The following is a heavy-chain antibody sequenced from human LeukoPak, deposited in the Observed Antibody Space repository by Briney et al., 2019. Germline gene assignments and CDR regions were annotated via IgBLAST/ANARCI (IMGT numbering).Heavy chain of an antibody. J-gene: IGHJ5*02. D-gene: IGHD6-19*01. V-gene: IGHV3-7*01. CDR1: GFIFSNYW. Sequence: GGSLRLSCAASGFIFSNYWMTWVRQAPGKGLEWVANIKQDGSEKYYVDSVKGRFTISRDNAKNSLYLQMNSLRAEDTAVYYCARDRLQWLVWGNWFDPWGQGTLVTVSS. CDR3: ARDRLQWLVWGNWFDP. CDR2: IKQDGSEK.